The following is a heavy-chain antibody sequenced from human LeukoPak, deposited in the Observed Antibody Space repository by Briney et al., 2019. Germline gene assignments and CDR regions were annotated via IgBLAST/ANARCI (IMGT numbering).Heavy chain of an antibody. V-gene: IGHV4-34*01. J-gene: IGHJ4*02. CDR1: GGSFSGYY. Sequence: SETLSLTCAVYGGSFSGYYWSWIRQPPGKGLEWIGEINHSGSTNYNPSLKSRVTISVDTSKNQFSLKLSSVTAPDTAVYYCARGQDYYDSSGYPALDYWGQGTLVTVSS. CDR2: INHSGST. CDR3: ARGQDYYDSSGYPALDY. D-gene: IGHD3-22*01.